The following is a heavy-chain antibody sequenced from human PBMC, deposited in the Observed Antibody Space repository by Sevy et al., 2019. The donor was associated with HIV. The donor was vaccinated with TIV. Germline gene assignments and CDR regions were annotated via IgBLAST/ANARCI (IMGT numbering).Heavy chain of an antibody. CDR2: INPNSGGT. D-gene: IGHD3-3*01. V-gene: IGHV1-2*06. CDR3: ARDRGGYYDFWSGYSTDDAFDI. J-gene: IGHJ3*02. CDR1: GYTFTGYY. Sequence: ASVKVSCKASGYTFTGYYMHWVRQAPGQGLEWMGRINPNSGGTNYAQKFQGRVTMTRDTSISTAYMELRRLRSDDTAVYYCARDRGGYYDFWSGYSTDDAFDIWGQGTMVTVSS.